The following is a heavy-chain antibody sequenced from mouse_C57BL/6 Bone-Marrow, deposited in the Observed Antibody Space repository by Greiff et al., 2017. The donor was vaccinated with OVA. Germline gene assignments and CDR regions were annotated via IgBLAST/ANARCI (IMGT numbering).Heavy chain of an antibody. D-gene: IGHD1-1*01. V-gene: IGHV5-6*01. Sequence: EVQLQESGGDLVKPGGSLKLSCAASGFTFSSYGMSWVRQTPDKRLEWVATISSGGSYTYYPDSVKGRFTISRDNAKNTLYLQMSSLKSEDTAMYYCARRTPYYYGSSLDYWGQGTTLTVSS. CDR1: GFTFSSYG. CDR3: ARRTPYYYGSSLDY. J-gene: IGHJ2*01. CDR2: ISSGGSYT.